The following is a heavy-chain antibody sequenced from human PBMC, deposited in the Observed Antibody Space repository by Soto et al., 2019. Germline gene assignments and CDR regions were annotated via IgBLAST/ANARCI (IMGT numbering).Heavy chain of an antibody. Sequence: SVKVSCKASGGTFSSYAISWVGPAPGQGLVWMVGIIPIFGTPNYAQKFQGRVTITADKSTSTAYMELSSLRSEDTAVYYCARDVDTAMANDYWGQGTLVTVSS. J-gene: IGHJ4*02. D-gene: IGHD5-18*01. V-gene: IGHV1-69*06. CDR3: ARDVDTAMANDY. CDR1: GGTFSSYA. CDR2: IIPIFGTP.